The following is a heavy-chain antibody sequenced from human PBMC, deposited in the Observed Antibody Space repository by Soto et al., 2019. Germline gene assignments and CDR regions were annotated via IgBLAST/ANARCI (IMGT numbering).Heavy chain of an antibody. CDR1: GGSISHYY. J-gene: IGHJ5*02. CDR2: AYYSGST. V-gene: IGHV4-59*01. D-gene: IGHD2-8*01. CDR3: ARDRSTYGGGGTGEVKENWFDP. Sequence: SETLSLTCTVSGGSISHYYWSWIRQSPGKGLEWIGYAYYSGSTDYNPSLKSRVTMSVDTSKNQVSLKLNSVTTADTAVYYCARDRSTYGGGGTGEVKENWFDPWGPGSLVTVSS.